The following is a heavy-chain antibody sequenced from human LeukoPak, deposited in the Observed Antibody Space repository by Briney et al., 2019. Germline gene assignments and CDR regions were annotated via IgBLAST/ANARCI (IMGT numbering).Heavy chain of an antibody. CDR3: ARGGFYCGGDCYVDY. V-gene: IGHV4-39*07. Sequence: SETLSLTCTVSGGSINSGTYYWSWIRQPPGKGLEWIGEINHSGSTNYNPSLKSRVTISVDTSKNQFSLKLSSVTAADTAVYYCARGGFYCGGDCYVDYWGQGTLVTVSS. CDR1: GGSINSGTYY. J-gene: IGHJ4*02. D-gene: IGHD2-21*02. CDR2: INHSGST.